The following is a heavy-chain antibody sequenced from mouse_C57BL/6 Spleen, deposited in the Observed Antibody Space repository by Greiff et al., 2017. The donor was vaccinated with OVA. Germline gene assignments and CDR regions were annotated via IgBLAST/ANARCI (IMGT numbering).Heavy chain of an antibody. J-gene: IGHJ2*01. V-gene: IGHV1-55*01. Sequence: QVQLQQPGAELVKPGASVKMSCKASGYTFTSYWITWVKQRPGQGLEWIGDIYPGSGSTNYNEKFKSKATLTVDTSSSTAYMQLSSLTSEDSAVYYCARWRLTTVVAGRDYWGQGTTLTVSS. CDR1: GYTFTSYW. CDR2: IYPGSGST. CDR3: ARWRLTTVVAGRDY. D-gene: IGHD1-1*01.